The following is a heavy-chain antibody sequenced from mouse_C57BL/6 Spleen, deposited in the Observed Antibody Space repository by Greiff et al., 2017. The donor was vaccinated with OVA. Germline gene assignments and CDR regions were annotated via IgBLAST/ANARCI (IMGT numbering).Heavy chain of an antibody. CDR1: GYAFTNYL. CDR3: ARRGGYAMDY. V-gene: IGHV1-54*01. Sequence: QVQLKQSGAELVRPGTSVKVSCKASGYAFTNYLIEWVKQRPGQGLEWIGVINPGSGGTNYNEKFKGKATLTADKSSSTAYMQLSSLTSEDSAVYFCARRGGYAMDYWGQGTSVTVSS. CDR2: INPGSGGT. J-gene: IGHJ4*01.